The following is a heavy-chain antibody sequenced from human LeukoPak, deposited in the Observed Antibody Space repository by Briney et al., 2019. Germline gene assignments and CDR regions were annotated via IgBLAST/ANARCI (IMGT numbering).Heavy chain of an antibody. CDR3: AASPYDFWSANPPSWFDP. Sequence: SVKVSCKASGFTFTSSAVQWVRQARGQRLEWIGWIVVGSGNTNYAQKFQERVTITGDMSTSTAYMELSSLRSEDTAVYYCAASPYDFWSANPPSWFDPWGQGTLVTVSS. V-gene: IGHV1-58*01. CDR2: IVVGSGNT. D-gene: IGHD3-3*01. CDR1: GFTFTSSA. J-gene: IGHJ5*02.